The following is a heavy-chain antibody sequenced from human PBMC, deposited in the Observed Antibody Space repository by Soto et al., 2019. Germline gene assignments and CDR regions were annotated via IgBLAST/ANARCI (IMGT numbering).Heavy chain of an antibody. D-gene: IGHD2-2*01. CDR1: GGSFSGYY. CDR3: ARGKPRYCSSTSCYSHYYYYGMDV. Sequence: SETLSLTCAVYGGSFSGYYWSWIRQPPGKGLEWIGEINHNGSTNYNPSLKSRVTISVDTSKNQFSLKLSSVTAADTAVYYCARGKPRYCSSTSCYSHYYYYGMDVWGQGTTVTVSS. V-gene: IGHV4-34*01. CDR2: INHNGST. J-gene: IGHJ6*02.